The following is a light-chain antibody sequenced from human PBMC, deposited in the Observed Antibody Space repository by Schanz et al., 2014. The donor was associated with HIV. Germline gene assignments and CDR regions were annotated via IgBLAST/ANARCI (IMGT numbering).Light chain of an antibody. CDR1: SSNIGSQT. CDR3: AAWDDRSYVV. V-gene: IGLV1-44*01. Sequence: QSVLTQPPSASGTPGQRVTISCSGSSSNIGSQTVNWHQQLPGTAPKLLMYSNDLRPSGVPDRFSGSKSGTSASLAISGLQSEDEADYYCAAWDDRSYVVFGGGTKLTVL. CDR2: SND. J-gene: IGLJ2*01.